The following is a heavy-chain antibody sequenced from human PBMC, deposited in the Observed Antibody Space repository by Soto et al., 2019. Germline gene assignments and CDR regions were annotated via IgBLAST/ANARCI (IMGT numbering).Heavy chain of an antibody. Sequence: QVQLQESGPGLVKPSETLSLTCTVSGGSISSYYWSWIRQPPGKGLEWIGYIYYSGSTNYNPSLKSRVTISVDTSKNQFSLKLSSVTAADTAVYYCARDSPDWNAFDIWGQGTMVTVSS. V-gene: IGHV4-59*01. CDR1: GGSISSYY. D-gene: IGHD3-9*01. CDR2: IYYSGST. CDR3: ARDSPDWNAFDI. J-gene: IGHJ3*02.